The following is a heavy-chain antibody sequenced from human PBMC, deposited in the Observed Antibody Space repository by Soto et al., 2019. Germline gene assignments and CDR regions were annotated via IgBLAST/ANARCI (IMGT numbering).Heavy chain of an antibody. V-gene: IGHV1-18*01. CDR2: ISAYNGNT. Sequence: ASVKVSCKASGYTFTSYGISWVRQAPGQGLEWMGWISAYNGNTNYAQKLQGRVTMTTDTSTSTASMELRSLRSDDTAVYYCARVRGYGDSDDAFDIWGQGSMVTVSS. CDR1: GYTFTSYG. CDR3: ARVRGYGDSDDAFDI. J-gene: IGHJ3*02. D-gene: IGHD4-17*01.